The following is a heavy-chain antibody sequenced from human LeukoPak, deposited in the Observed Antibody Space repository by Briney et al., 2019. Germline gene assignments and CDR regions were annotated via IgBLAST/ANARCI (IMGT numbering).Heavy chain of an antibody. V-gene: IGHV3-48*02. CDR3: ARSANPGVHDFDP. D-gene: IGHD6-6*01. Sequence: PGGSLRLSCAASGFTFSSYAMAWVRQPPGKGLEWLSYISSSSKINYADSVKGRFTISRDNAKNSLYLQMNSLRDEDTTVYYCARSANPGVHDFDPWGQGTLVTVSS. J-gene: IGHJ5*02. CDR2: ISSSSKI. CDR1: GFTFSSYA.